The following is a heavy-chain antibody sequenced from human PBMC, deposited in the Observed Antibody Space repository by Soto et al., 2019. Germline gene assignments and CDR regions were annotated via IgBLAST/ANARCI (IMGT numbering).Heavy chain of an antibody. CDR2: ISSSSSYI. J-gene: IGHJ5*02. CDR3: ARGRPPTPPAKYCSGGSCRFFDP. CDR1: GFTFSSYI. Sequence: GGSLRLSCAASGFTFSSYIMNWVRQAPGKGLEWVSSISSSSSYIYYADSVKGRFTISRDNAKNSLYLQMNSLRAEDTAVYYCARGRPPTPPAKYCSGGSCRFFDPWGQGTLVTVSS. V-gene: IGHV3-21*01. D-gene: IGHD2-15*01.